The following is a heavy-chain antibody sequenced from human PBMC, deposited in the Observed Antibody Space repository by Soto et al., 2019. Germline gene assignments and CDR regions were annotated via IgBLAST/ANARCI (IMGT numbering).Heavy chain of an antibody. D-gene: IGHD4-4*01. J-gene: IGHJ4*02. V-gene: IGHV4-34*01. CDR2: VS. Sequence: QVQLQQWGAGLLKASETLSLTCGVEGGSVGKHYWSWIRQPPGKGLGCIGEVSNYNPYLKSRVSILVDTSKTQVTLTLASATAADTAVDYCARKHYSGFDVWGQGVMVTFSS. CDR1: GGSVGKHY. CDR3: ARKHYSGFDV.